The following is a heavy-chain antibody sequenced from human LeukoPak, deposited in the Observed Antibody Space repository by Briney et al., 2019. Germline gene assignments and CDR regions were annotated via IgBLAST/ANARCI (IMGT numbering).Heavy chain of an antibody. J-gene: IGHJ4*02. CDR3: ARPILNGWYDY. D-gene: IGHD6-19*01. CDR1: GFTFSSYW. Sequence: HPGGSLRLSCAASGFTFSSYWMSWVRQAPGKGLEWVANIREDGGEKYYVDSVKGRFTISRDNAKNSLFLQMDSLRAEDTAVYHCARPILNGWYDYWGQGTLVTVSS. V-gene: IGHV3-7*01. CDR2: IREDGGEK.